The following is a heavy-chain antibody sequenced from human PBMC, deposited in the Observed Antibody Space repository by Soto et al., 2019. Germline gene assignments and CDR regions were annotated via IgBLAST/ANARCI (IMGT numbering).Heavy chain of an antibody. CDR3: ARTAQSPPRYDFWSGYLPD. J-gene: IGHJ4*02. D-gene: IGHD3-3*01. V-gene: IGHV3-53*04. Sequence: PGGSLRLSCAASGFTVSSNYMSWVRQAPGKGLEWVSVIYSGGSTYYADSVKGRFTISRHNSKNTLYLQMNSLRAEDTAVYYCARTAQSPPRYDFWSGYLPDWGQGTLVTVSS. CDR1: GFTVSSNY. CDR2: IYSGGST.